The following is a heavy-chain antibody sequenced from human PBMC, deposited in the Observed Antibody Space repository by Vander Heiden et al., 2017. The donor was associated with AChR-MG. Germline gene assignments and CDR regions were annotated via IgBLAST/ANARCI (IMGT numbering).Heavy chain of an antibody. CDR3: TRVVDALGTG. D-gene: IGHD2-8*02. Sequence: EVQLVESGGGLVQPGGSLKLPCAASAFTFSGSAMHWVRQASGKGLEWVGRIRSKADNYATAYAASVKGRFTISRDDSKNTAYLQMNSLKTDDTAVYYCTRVVDALGTGWGQGTLVTVSS. J-gene: IGHJ4*02. CDR1: AFTFSGSA. CDR2: IRSKADNYAT. V-gene: IGHV3-73*02.